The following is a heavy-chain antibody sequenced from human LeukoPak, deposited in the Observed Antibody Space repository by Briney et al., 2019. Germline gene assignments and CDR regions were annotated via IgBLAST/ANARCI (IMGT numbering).Heavy chain of an antibody. CDR1: GGSISSGDYY. J-gene: IGHJ6*03. D-gene: IGHD6-13*01. CDR3: ARVAPADYYYYYYYMDV. V-gene: IGHV4-30-4*08. Sequence: SETLSLTCTVSGGSISSGDYYWSWTRQPPGKGLEWIGYIYYSGSTYYNPSLKSRVTISVDTSKNQFSLKLSSVTAADTAVYYCARVAPADYYYYYYYMDVWGKGTTVTVSS. CDR2: IYYSGST.